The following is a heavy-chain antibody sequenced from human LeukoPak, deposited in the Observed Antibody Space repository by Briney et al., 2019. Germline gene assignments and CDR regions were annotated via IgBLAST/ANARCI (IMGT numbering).Heavy chain of an antibody. CDR2: INPNSDDR. J-gene: IGHJ4*02. CDR3: ARVYDIFGSGSHSDF. CDR1: GYTFTSYY. D-gene: IGHD3-10*01. V-gene: IGHV1-2*02. Sequence: GASVKVSCTASGYTFTSYYMHWVRQAPGQGLEWMGWINPNSDDRNYAQKFQGRVTMTRDTSISTAYMELSRLRSDDTAVHYCARVYDIFGSGSHSDFWGQGTLVTVSS.